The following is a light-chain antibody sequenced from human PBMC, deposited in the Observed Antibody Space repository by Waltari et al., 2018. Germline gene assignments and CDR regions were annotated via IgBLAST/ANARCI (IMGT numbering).Light chain of an antibody. CDR2: EVS. CDR3: SSCTTSNTVV. V-gene: IGLV2-14*01. CDR1: SSDLGSYNY. Sequence: QSALTQPASVSGSPGQSIAISCTGTSSDLGSYNYFSWYQPHPGKAPTLRLYEVSNRPSGVSDRFSGSKAGNTASLTISGLQAEDEADYYCSSCTTSNTVVFGTGTKVTVL. J-gene: IGLJ1*01.